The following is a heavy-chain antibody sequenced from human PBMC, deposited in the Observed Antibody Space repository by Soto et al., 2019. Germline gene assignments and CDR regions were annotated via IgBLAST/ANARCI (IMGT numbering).Heavy chain of an antibody. CDR1: GGSFSGYY. CDR2: INHSGST. CDR3: ARDYFGPYYYYGMDV. Sequence: SETLSLTCAVYGGSFSGYYWTWIRQPPGTGLEWIGEINHSGSTNYNPSLKSRVTISVDTSKNQFSLKLTSVTAADTAVYYCARDYFGPYYYYGMDVWGQGTTVTVSS. J-gene: IGHJ6*02. V-gene: IGHV4-34*01. D-gene: IGHD3-9*01.